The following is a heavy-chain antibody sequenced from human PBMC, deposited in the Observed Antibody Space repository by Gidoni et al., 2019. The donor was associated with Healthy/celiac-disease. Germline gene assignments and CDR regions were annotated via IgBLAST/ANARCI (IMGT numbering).Heavy chain of an antibody. V-gene: IGHV5-51*01. CDR1: GYSFTSYW. D-gene: IGHD2-2*01. CDR3: ARLLVPAAISFSEYWYFDL. Sequence: EVQLVQSGAEVKKPGESLKISCKGSGYSFTSYWIGWVRQMPGKGLAWMGIIYPGDSDTRYSPSFQGQVTISADKSISTAYLQWSSLKASDTAMYYCARLLVPAAISFSEYWYFDLWGRGTLVTVSS. CDR2: IYPGDSDT. J-gene: IGHJ2*01.